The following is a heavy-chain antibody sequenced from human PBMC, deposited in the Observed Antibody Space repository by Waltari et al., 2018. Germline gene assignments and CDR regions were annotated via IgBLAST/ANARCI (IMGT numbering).Heavy chain of an antibody. V-gene: IGHV3-48*02. D-gene: IGHD5-12*01. CDR1: RFRFSSYS. Sequence: EVQLVESGGDLAQPGGSLRLSCAASRFRFSSYSINWVRQAPGKGLEWLSYISSTTRNIYYADSVKGRFTISRDNAENSVYLQMNSLRDEDTAVYYCARVGDSGYVSDYWGQGTLVTVSS. CDR2: ISSTTRNI. CDR3: ARVGDSGYVSDY. J-gene: IGHJ4*02.